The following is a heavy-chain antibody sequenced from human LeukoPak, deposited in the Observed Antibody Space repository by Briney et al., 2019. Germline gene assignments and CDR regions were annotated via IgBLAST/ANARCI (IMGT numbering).Heavy chain of an antibody. Sequence: SETLSLTCAVSGYSISSGYYWGWIRQPPGKGLEWIGSIYYSGSTYYNPSLKSRVTISVDTSKNQFSLKLSSVTAADTAVYYCARRVAARPLWYFDYWGQGTLVTVSS. J-gene: IGHJ4*02. CDR1: GYSISSGYY. D-gene: IGHD6-6*01. V-gene: IGHV4-38-2*01. CDR3: ARRVAARPLWYFDY. CDR2: IYYSGST.